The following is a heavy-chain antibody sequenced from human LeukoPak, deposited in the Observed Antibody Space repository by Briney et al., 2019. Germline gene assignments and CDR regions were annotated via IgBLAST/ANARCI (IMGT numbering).Heavy chain of an antibody. CDR1: GFTFSNAW. Sequence: GGSLRLSCAAPGFTFSNAWISWVRQAPGKGLEWVSVISGSGGNTYYADSVKGRFTISRDNSKNTLYLQMNSLRVEDTAVYYCAKGGDYHDYWGQGTLVTVSS. J-gene: IGHJ4*02. V-gene: IGHV3-23*01. CDR2: ISGSGGNT. CDR3: AKGGDYHDY.